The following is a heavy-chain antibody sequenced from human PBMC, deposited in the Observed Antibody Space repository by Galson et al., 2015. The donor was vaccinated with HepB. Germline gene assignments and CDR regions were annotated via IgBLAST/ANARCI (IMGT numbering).Heavy chain of an antibody. Sequence: SVKVSCKASGYTFTSYGISWVRQAPGQGLEWMGWISAYNGNTNYAQKLQGRVTMTTDTSTSTAYMELRSLRSDDTAVYYCARDRAYYGRTYYFDYWGQGTLVTVSS. D-gene: IGHD3-10*01. CDR2: ISAYNGNT. J-gene: IGHJ4*02. CDR1: GYTFTSYG. CDR3: ARDRAYYGRTYYFDY. V-gene: IGHV1-18*01.